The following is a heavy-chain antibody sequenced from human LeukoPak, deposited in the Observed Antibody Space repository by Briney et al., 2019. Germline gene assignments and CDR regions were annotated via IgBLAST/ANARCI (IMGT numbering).Heavy chain of an antibody. V-gene: IGHV4-4*07. D-gene: IGHD2-2*01. Sequence: SETLSLTCTVSGGSISSYYWSWIRQPAGKGLEWIGRIYTSGSTNYNPSLKSRVTMSVDTSKNQFSLKLSSVTAADTAVYYCARDGNVVVPAARGRTNWFDPWGQGTLVTVSS. CDR3: ARDGNVVVPAARGRTNWFDP. J-gene: IGHJ5*02. CDR2: IYTSGST. CDR1: GGSISSYY.